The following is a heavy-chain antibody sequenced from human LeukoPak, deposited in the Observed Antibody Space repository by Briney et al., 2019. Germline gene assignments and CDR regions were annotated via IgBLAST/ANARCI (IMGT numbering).Heavy chain of an antibody. J-gene: IGHJ4*02. Sequence: SETLSLTCAVSGTSFSSYYWSWIRPPPGKGLEWIGEVNHSGYTNDNPSLKSRVTISVDTSKNQFSLRLRSVTAADTGVYFCARMTTGHDFWGQGTLVTVPS. CDR1: GTSFSSYY. V-gene: IGHV4-34*01. CDR3: ARMTTGHDF. CDR2: VNHSGYT. D-gene: IGHD4-17*01.